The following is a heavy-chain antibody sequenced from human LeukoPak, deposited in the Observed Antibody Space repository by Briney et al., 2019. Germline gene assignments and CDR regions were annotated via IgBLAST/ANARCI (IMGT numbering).Heavy chain of an antibody. Sequence: GASVKVSCKASGYTFTGYYMHWVRQAPGQGLEWMGWINPNSGGTNYAQKFQGRVTMTRDTSISTAYMELSSLRSEDTAVYYCARDAGGYSSGWQTVIYWYFDLWGRGTLVTVSS. V-gene: IGHV1-2*02. CDR1: GYTFTGYY. CDR2: INPNSGGT. CDR3: ARDAGGYSSGWQTVIYWYFDL. J-gene: IGHJ2*01. D-gene: IGHD6-19*01.